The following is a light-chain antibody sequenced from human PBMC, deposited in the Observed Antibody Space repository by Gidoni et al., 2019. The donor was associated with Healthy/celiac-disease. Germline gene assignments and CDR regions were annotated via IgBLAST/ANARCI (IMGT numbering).Light chain of an antibody. CDR1: SSDVGGYNY. Sequence: QSALTQPASVSGSPGQSITISCTGTSSDVGGYNYVSWYQQHPGKAPNLMISEVSNRPSGVSTRFSCSKSGNTASRTISGLQAADEADYYCTSYTSSSTLVFGGGTKLTVL. CDR3: TSYTSSSTLV. J-gene: IGLJ2*01. CDR2: EVS. V-gene: IGLV2-14*01.